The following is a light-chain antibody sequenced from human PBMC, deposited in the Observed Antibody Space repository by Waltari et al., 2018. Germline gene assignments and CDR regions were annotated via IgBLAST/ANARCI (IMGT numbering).Light chain of an antibody. CDR1: SSNIGAGYD. V-gene: IGLV1-40*01. CDR2: GNS. Sequence: QSVLTRPPSVSAAPGQRVTISSTGRSSNIGAGYDVHWSQQLPGTAPKLLIYGNSNRPSGVPDRFSGSKSGTSASLAITGLQAEDEADYYCQSYDSSLSGGVFGGGTKLTVL. CDR3: QSYDSSLSGGV. J-gene: IGLJ2*01.